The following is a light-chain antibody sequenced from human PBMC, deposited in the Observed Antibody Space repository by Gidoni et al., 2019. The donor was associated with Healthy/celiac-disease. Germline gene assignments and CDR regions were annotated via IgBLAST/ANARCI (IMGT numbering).Light chain of an antibody. CDR3: QQYNNWPYT. J-gene: IGKJ2*01. V-gene: IGKV3-15*01. Sequence: EIVMTQSPATLSVFPGERATLSCRASQSVSSNLAWHQQKPGQAPRLHIYGASTRATGIPARFSGSGSGTEFTLTISSLQSEDFAVYYCQQYNNWPYTFGQGTKLE. CDR2: GAS. CDR1: QSVSSN.